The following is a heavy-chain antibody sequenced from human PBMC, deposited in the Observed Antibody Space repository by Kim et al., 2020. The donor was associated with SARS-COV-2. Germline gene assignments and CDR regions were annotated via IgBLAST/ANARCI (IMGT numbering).Heavy chain of an antibody. J-gene: IGHJ5*02. D-gene: IGHD4-17*01. CDR1: GFTFDDYA. CDR2: ISWNSGSI. Sequence: GGSLRLSCAASGFTFDDYAMHWVRQAPGKGLEWVSGISWNSGSIGYADSVKGRFTISRDNAKNSLYLQMNSLRAEDTALYYCAKDKHYGAQGWFDPWGQGTLVTVSS. CDR3: AKDKHYGAQGWFDP. V-gene: IGHV3-9*01.